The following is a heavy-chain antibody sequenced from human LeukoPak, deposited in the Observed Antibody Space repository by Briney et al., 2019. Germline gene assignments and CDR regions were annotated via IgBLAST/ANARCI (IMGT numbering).Heavy chain of an antibody. V-gene: IGHV1-69*06. Sequence: ASVKVSCKASGGTFSSYAISWVRQAPGQGLEWMGGIIPIFGTANYAQKFQGRVTITADKSTSTAYMELSSLRSEDTAVYYCARDYYDSSGYTDWGQGTLVTVSS. CDR2: IIPIFGTA. CDR3: ARDYYDSSGYTD. CDR1: GGTFSSYA. D-gene: IGHD3-22*01. J-gene: IGHJ4*02.